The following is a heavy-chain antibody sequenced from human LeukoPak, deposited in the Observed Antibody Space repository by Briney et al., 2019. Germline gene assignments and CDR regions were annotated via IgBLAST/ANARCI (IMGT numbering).Heavy chain of an antibody. V-gene: IGHV1-46*01. Sequence: ASVKVSCKASGYTFTSYYMHWVRQAPGQGLEWMGIINPSGGSTSYAQKFQGRVTMTRDTSTSTVYMELSSLRSEDTAVYYCARVNNYYDSSGYYPAEYFQHWGQGTLVTVSS. J-gene: IGHJ1*01. CDR1: GYTFTSYY. D-gene: IGHD3-22*01. CDR2: INPSGGST. CDR3: ARVNNYYDSSGYYPAEYFQH.